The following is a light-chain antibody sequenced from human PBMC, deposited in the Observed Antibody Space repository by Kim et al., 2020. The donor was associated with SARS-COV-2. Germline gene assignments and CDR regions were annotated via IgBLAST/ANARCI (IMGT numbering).Light chain of an antibody. CDR1: AGPKKY. Sequence: VLPRQTARITWSGDAGPKKYGYWYQQKPGQAPVVMIHKDSERPSGVPERFSGSSSGTTVTLTISGVQAEDEGEYYCLSATNSVTYVFGTGTKVTVL. V-gene: IGLV3-25*03. CDR3: LSATNSVTYV. J-gene: IGLJ1*01. CDR2: KDS.